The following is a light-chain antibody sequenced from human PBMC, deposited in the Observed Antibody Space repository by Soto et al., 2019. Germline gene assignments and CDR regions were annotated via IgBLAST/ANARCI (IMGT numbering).Light chain of an antibody. CDR3: SSYAGSNKYV. CDR1: SSDVGGYNY. Sequence: QSVLTQPPSASGSPGQSVTISCTGTSSDVGGYNYVSWYQQHPGKAPKLIIYEVSKRPSGVPDRFSGSKSGNTASLIVSGPQAGEGADYYCSSYAGSNKYVLGTGTKVTVL. J-gene: IGLJ1*01. CDR2: EVS. V-gene: IGLV2-8*01.